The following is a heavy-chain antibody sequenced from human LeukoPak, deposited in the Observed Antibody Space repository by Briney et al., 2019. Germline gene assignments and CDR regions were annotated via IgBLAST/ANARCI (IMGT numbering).Heavy chain of an antibody. CDR1: GGTFSSYA. J-gene: IGHJ4*02. V-gene: IGHV1-69*13. D-gene: IGHD2-2*01. Sequence: GASVKVSCKASGGTFSSYAISWVRQAPGQGLEWMGGIIPIFGTANYAQKFQGRVTITADESTSTAYMELSSLRSEDTAVYYCASTVRYCSSTSCPPNWGQGTLVTVSS. CDR3: ASTVRYCSSTSCPPN. CDR2: IIPIFGTA.